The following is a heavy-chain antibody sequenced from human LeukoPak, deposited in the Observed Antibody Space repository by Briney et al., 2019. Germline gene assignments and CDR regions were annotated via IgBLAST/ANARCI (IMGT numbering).Heavy chain of an antibody. J-gene: IGHJ5*02. CDR3: ARHGSVRSPLGP. CDR1: GGSISSYY. CDR2: IYATGST. Sequence: PSETLSLTCTVSGGSISSYYWSWIRQPPGKGLEWIGYIYATGSTNYNPSLKSRVTISVDTSKNQFSLNLRSVAAADTAVYYCARHGSVRSPLGPWGQGTLVTVSS. V-gene: IGHV4-4*09. D-gene: IGHD3-10*01.